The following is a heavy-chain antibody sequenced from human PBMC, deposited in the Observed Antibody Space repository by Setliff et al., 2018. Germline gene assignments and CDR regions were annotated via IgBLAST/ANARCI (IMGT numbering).Heavy chain of an antibody. CDR1: GGSISSGGYY. V-gene: IGHV4-39*01. CDR3: ARQGTYCDGGGGSCFPPNY. D-gene: IGHD2-15*01. J-gene: IGHJ4*02. Sequence: SETLSLTCTVSGGSISSGGYYWSWIRQHPGKGLEWIAAIKYSGSTSFNPSLKSRVTISVDKSKSQFSLKLSSVTAVDTAVYYCARQGTYCDGGGGSCFPPNYWGQGTLVTVSS. CDR2: IKYSGST.